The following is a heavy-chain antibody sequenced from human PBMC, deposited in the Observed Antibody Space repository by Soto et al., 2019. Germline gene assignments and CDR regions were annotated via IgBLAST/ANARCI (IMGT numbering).Heavy chain of an antibody. CDR1: EFIFSTYW. CDR2: IKQEGSET. Sequence: EVQLVESGGGLVQPGGSLRLSCAASEFIFSTYWMSWVRQAPGKGLEWVATIKQEGSETYYVDSVEGRFTISIDDARNAPHPQINSLRVEDTAVYYSARQGSGRFSSYFDLSGRGTLVTVSS. D-gene: IGHD2-15*01. J-gene: IGHJ2*01. V-gene: IGHV3-7*01. CDR3: ARQGSGRFSSYFDL.